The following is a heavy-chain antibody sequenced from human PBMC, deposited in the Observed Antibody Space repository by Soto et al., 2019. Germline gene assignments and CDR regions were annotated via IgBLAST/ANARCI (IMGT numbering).Heavy chain of an antibody. D-gene: IGHD6-19*01. V-gene: IGHV3-30*03. CDR3: ALTRRSSLLEVAGLGFEY. J-gene: IGHJ4*02. Sequence: GGSLRLSCAASGFNFGVFGMHWVRQAPGKGLEWLSVLSYEGSEEYYADSVRGRFTISRDNSKNTLFLQMDSLRVDDTGVYYCALTRRSSLLEVAGLGFEYWGQGTMVTVSS. CDR1: GFNFGVFG. CDR2: LSYEGSEE.